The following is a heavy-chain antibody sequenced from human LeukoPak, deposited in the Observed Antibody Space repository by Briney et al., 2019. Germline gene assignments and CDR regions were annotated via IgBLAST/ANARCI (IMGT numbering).Heavy chain of an antibody. J-gene: IGHJ6*02. D-gene: IGHD2-8*01. CDR2: ISGSGGST. Sequence: GGSLRLSCAASGFTFDSNYLSWVRQAPGKGLEWVSAISGSGGSTYYADSVKGRFTISRDNSKNTLYLQMNSLRAEDTAVYYCARADAPPMVYDPYGMDVWGQGTTVTVSS. CDR1: GFTFDSNY. CDR3: ARADAPPMVYDPYGMDV. V-gene: IGHV3-23*01.